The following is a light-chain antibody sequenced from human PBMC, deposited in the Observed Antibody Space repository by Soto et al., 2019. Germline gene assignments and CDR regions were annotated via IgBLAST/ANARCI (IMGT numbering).Light chain of an antibody. Sequence: DIQMTQSPSSLSASVGDRVTITCRASQSISRDLNWYQQKSGKAPKLLIYAASSLQSRVPSRFSGSGSGTYFTLTISSLQPEDFATYYCQQSYSTPLTFGGGTKVEI. V-gene: IGKV1-39*01. CDR1: QSISRD. CDR3: QQSYSTPLT. J-gene: IGKJ4*01. CDR2: AAS.